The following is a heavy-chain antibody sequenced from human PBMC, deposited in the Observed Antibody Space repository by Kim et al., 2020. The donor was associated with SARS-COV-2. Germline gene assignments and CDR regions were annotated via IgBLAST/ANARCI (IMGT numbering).Heavy chain of an antibody. D-gene: IGHD6-6*01. J-gene: IGHJ4*01. CDR2: ISYDGSNK. V-gene: IGHV3-30-3*01. CDR1: GFTFSSYA. Sequence: GGSLRLSCAASGFTFSSYAMHWVRQAPGKGLEWVAVISYDGSNKYYADSVKGRFTISRDNSKNTLYLQMNSLRAEDTAVYYCARDPSSSGGWSYFDYWG. CDR3: ARDPSSSGGWSYFDY.